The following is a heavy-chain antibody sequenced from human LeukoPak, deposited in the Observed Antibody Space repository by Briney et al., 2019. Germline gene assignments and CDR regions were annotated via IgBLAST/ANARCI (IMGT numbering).Heavy chain of an antibody. J-gene: IGHJ6*04. V-gene: IGHV4-34*01. D-gene: IGHD3-10*01. CDR1: GGSCSGYY. Sequence: PSENLSLTCAVYGGSCSGYYWGWVSQPQGKGLEWCGEINHSGSTNYNPSLKSRVTISVDTSKNQFSLKLSSVAAADTAVYYYAIGLRGNYGSGSRYYYGMHVWGKGTTVTVSP. CDR2: INHSGST. CDR3: AIGLRGNYGSGSRYYYGMHV.